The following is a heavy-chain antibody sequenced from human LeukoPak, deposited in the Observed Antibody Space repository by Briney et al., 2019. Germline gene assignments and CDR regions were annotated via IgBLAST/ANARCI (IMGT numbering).Heavy chain of an antibody. Sequence: GGSLILSCAASGFTFSTYSMDWVRQAPGKGLEWVSSISSSSTIYYADSVEGRFTISRDNAKNSLYLQMNSLRDEDTAVYYCARSPGFGDYPPYCYAMDVWGQGTTVTVSS. CDR3: ARSPGFGDYPPYCYAMDV. CDR2: ISSSSTI. D-gene: IGHD3-10*01. V-gene: IGHV3-48*02. CDR1: GFTFSTYS. J-gene: IGHJ6*02.